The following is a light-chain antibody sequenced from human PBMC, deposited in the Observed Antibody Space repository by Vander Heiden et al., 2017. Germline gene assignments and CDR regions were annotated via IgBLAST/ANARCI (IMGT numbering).Light chain of an antibody. J-gene: IGLJ1*01. CDR2: EVS. CDR3: CSYTRSSTLV. V-gene: IGLV2-14*01. Sequence: QSALTHPASVPGPPGQSLTISCTRTSSDFGDHDHVSWYQQHPGKVPKVIIYEVSKRPSGVSNRFSGSKSGNTASLTISGLQAEDDADYYCCSYTRSSTLVFGAGTKVTAL. CDR1: SSDFGDHDH.